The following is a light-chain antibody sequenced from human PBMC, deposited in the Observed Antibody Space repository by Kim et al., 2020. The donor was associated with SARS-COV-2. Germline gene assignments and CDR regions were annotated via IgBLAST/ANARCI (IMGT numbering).Light chain of an antibody. J-gene: IGKJ1*01. CDR2: KAS. CDR1: QSISSY. V-gene: IGKV1-5*03. CDR3: QQYKASPWT. Sequence: DIQMTQSPSTLSASVGDRVTITCRASQSISSYLAWYQQKPGEAPELLIYKASILESGVPSRFSGSGSGTEFTLTISSLQPDDFASFYCQQYKASPWTFSQGTKVDIK.